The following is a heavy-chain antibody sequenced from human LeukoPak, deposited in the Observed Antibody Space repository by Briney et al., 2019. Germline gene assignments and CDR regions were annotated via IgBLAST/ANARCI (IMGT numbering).Heavy chain of an antibody. V-gene: IGHV3-15*01. CDR3: TTGDTAMGLLDY. CDR2: IKSKTDGGTT. D-gene: IGHD5-18*01. J-gene: IGHJ4*02. Sequence: PGGSLRLSCAASGFTFSSYAMSWVRQAPGKGLEWVGRIKSKTDGGTTDYAAPVKGRFTISRDDSKNTLYLQMNSLKTEDTAVYYCTTGDTAMGLLDYWGQGTLVTVSS. CDR1: GFTFSSYA.